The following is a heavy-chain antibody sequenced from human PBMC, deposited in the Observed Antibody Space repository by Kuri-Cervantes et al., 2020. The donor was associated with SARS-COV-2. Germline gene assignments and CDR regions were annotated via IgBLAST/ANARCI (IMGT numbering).Heavy chain of an antibody. D-gene: IGHD1-26*01. CDR2: IIPILDTA. CDR1: GGTFSSYA. V-gene: IGHV1-69*04. CDR3: ARMSLLQNDAFDI. J-gene: IGHJ3*02. Sequence: SVKVSCKASGGTFSSYAISWVRQAPGQGLEWMGRIIPILDTANYAQKFQGRVTITADKSTSTAYMELSSLRSEDTAVYYCARMSLLQNDAFDIWGQGTMVTVSS.